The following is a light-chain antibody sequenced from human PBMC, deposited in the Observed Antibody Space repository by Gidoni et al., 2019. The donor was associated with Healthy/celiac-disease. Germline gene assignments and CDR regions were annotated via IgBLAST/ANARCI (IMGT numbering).Light chain of an antibody. Sequence: QSVLTQPPSASGTPGQRVTISCSGSSSNIGGNTLNWYQQLPGTAPKLLISSNTQRPSGVPYRFSGSTSGTSASLAISGLQSEDEADYYCAAWDDSLNGLVFGGGTKLTVL. V-gene: IGLV1-44*01. J-gene: IGLJ2*01. CDR3: AAWDDSLNGLV. CDR2: SNT. CDR1: SSNIGGNT.